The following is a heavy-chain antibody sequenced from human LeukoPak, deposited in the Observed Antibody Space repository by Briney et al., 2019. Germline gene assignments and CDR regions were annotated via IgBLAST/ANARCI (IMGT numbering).Heavy chain of an antibody. CDR2: MNPDNNDT. CDR1: GYTFTDYF. V-gene: IGHV1-2*02. J-gene: IGHJ4*02. Sequence: ASVKVSCKASGYTFTDYFIHWVRQAPGQGLEWMGWMNPDNNDTNYAQKFQGRVPMTRNTSISTAYVELRRLRSDDMAVYYCARDGPMSSTNFDYWGQGTLITVSS. D-gene: IGHD1-1*01. CDR3: ARDGPMSSTNFDY.